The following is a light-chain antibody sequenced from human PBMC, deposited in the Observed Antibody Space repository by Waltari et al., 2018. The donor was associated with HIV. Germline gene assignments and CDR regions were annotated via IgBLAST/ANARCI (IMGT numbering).Light chain of an antibody. V-gene: IGLV2-14*03. CDR1: LSDSGLYDF. Sequence: QSALAQPASVAGSPGQSITLSCTGRLSDSGLYDFVSWYQQYPGKAPRLLIFSVSSRPSGISDRFSGFKSHNTATLTISDLQPEDEADYYCSSLTLTHSVLFGGGTRLTVL. CDR2: SVS. CDR3: SSLTLTHSVL. J-gene: IGLJ3*02.